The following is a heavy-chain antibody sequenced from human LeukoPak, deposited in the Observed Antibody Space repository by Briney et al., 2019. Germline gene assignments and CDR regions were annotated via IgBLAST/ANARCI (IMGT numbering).Heavy chain of an antibody. CDR1: GYTFTRYG. Sequence: SSVKVSCMASGYTFTRYGFNWVRQAPGQRTEWLGWMSPNSGDTGYAQKFQDRVTMTRNTSISTAYMELSSLRSDDTAVYYCARGPPNWGYDYWGPGTLVTVSS. V-gene: IGHV1-8*01. J-gene: IGHJ4*02. D-gene: IGHD7-27*01. CDR3: ARGPPNWGYDY. CDR2: MSPNSGDT.